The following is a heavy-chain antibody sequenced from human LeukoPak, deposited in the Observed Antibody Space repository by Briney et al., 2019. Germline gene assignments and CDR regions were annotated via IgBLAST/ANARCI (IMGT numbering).Heavy chain of an antibody. V-gene: IGHV3-7*01. CDR2: IKPDGGEK. CDR1: GFTISIHW. Sequence: GGSLRLSCAASGFTISIHWMSWVRQSPGKGLEWVANIKPDGGEKYYMDSVRGRFTISRDNAKNSLYLQMNSLRVEDTAVYYCATQSYGAFDYWGQGALVTVSS. J-gene: IGHJ4*02. D-gene: IGHD4-17*01. CDR3: ATQSYGAFDY.